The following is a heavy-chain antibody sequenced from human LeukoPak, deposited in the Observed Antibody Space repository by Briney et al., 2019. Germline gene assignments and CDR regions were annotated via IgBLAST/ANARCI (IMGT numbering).Heavy chain of an antibody. CDR2: ISGSCGST. CDR1: GFTFSSYA. CDR3: AKGGGVYKSAADRRIDY. D-gene: IGHD6-13*01. Sequence: GGSLRLSCAASGFTFSSYAMIWVRQAPGKGLEWVSAISGSCGSTYYADSVNGRFTISRNSSKNTLYLQMNSLRAEDTAVFYCAKGGGVYKSAADRRIDYWGQGTLVTVSS. V-gene: IGHV3-23*01. J-gene: IGHJ4*02.